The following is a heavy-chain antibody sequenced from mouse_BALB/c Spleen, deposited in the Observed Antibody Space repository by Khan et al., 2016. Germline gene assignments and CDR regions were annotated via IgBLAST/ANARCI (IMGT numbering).Heavy chain of an antibody. D-gene: IGHD2-4*01. CDR2: IDPANGNT. CDR1: GFNIKDTY. V-gene: IGHV14-3*02. Sequence: VQLQQSGAELVKPGASVKLSCTASGFNIKDTYMHWVKPRPEQGLEWIGRIDPANGNTKYDPKFQGKATITADTSSNTDYLQLSSLTSEDTAVYYCARSPYDYDVGFAYWGQGTLVTVSA. CDR3: ARSPYDYDVGFAY. J-gene: IGHJ3*01.